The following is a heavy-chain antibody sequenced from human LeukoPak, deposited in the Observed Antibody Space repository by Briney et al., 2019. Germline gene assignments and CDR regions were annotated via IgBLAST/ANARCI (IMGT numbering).Heavy chain of an antibody. V-gene: IGHV1-69*04. D-gene: IGHD3-10*01. CDR2: IIPILGIA. Sequence: ASVKVSCKASGYTFTSYGISWVRQAPGQGLEWMGRIIPILGIANYAQKFQGRVTITADKSTSTAYMELSSLRSEDTAVYYCARAGVTMVREKSYYYGMDVWGQGTTVTVSS. CDR1: GYTFTSYG. J-gene: IGHJ6*02. CDR3: ARAGVTMVREKSYYYGMDV.